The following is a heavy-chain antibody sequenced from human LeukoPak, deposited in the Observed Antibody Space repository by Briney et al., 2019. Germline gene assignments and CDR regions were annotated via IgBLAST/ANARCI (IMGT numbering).Heavy chain of an antibody. CDR2: ISHSGYT. J-gene: IGHJ4*02. D-gene: IGHD5-24*01. CDR3: ARVDGYNQAAY. Sequence: PSETLSLTCTVSDYSISTGYYWVWIRQSPGKGLEWIAGISHSGYTYYSPSLKSRVTISADTSKNQFSLTLSSMTAADTAVYYGARVDGYNQAAYWGQGTLVAVSS. CDR1: DYSISTGYY. V-gene: IGHV4-38-2*02.